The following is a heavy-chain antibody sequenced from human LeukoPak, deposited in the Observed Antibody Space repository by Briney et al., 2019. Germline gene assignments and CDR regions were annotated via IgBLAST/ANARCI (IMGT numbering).Heavy chain of an antibody. V-gene: IGHV3-21*01. CDR3: AREYAGSGSYYFGGSSWFDP. J-gene: IGHJ5*02. D-gene: IGHD3-10*01. CDR2: ISSSSSYI. CDR1: GFTFSSYS. Sequence: GGSLRLSCAASGFTFSSYSMNWVRQAPGKGLEWVSSISSSSSYIYYADSAKGRFTISTDNATNSLYLQMNSLRAEATAVYSCAREYAGSGSYYFGGSSWFDPWGQGTLVTVSS.